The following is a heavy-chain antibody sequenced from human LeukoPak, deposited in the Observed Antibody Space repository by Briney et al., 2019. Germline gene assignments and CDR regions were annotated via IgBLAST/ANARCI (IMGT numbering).Heavy chain of an antibody. V-gene: IGHV3-9*01. Sequence: GGSLRLSCAASGFTFDDYAMHWVRQAPGKGLEWVSGISWNSGSIGYADSVKGRFTISRDNAKNSLYLQMNSLRAEDTALYYCAKDPSGGSGSYYNDYFDYWGQGTLVTVSS. CDR1: GFTFDDYA. J-gene: IGHJ4*02. CDR3: AKDPSGGSGSYYNDYFDY. D-gene: IGHD3-10*01. CDR2: ISWNSGSI.